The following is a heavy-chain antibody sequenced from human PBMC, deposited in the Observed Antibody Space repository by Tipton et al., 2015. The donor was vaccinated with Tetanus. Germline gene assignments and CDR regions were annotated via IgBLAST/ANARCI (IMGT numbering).Heavy chain of an antibody. V-gene: IGHV4-31*03. CDR2: ISFTGST. D-gene: IGHD3-10*01. CDR3: AGEYGAGSYFNL. Sequence: TLSLTCTVSGASLNSGGYYWSWIRQHPGKGLEWIGFISFTGSTFYNPSLKSRVLMSVDMPKNQFSLKLSHVTAADTAVYYCAGEYGAGSYFNLWGQGTLVTVSS. J-gene: IGHJ4*02. CDR1: GASLNSGGYY.